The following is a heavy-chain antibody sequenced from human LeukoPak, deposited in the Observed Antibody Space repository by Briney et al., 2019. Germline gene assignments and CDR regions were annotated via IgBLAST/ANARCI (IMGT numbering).Heavy chain of an antibody. CDR3: ARVTRYCSGGSCSRGFDP. CDR1: GHTFTSYY. J-gene: IGHJ5*02. D-gene: IGHD2-15*01. CDR2: INPSGGST. Sequence: ATVKVSCKASGHTFTSYYMHWVRQAPGQALEWMGIINPSGGSTSYAQKFQGRVTMTRDTSTSTVYMELSSLRSEDTAVYYCARVTRYCSGGSCSRGFDPWGQGTLVTVSS. V-gene: IGHV1-46*01.